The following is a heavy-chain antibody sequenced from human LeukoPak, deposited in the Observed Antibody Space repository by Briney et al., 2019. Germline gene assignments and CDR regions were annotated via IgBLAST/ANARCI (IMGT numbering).Heavy chain of an antibody. CDR3: ARDCSGGSCYYSHYYYYGMDV. Sequence: SETLSLTCTVSGGSISSYYWSWIRQPPGKGLEWIGYIYYSGSTNYNPSLKSRVTISVDTSKNQFSLKLSSVTAADTAVYYCARDCSGGSCYYSHYYYYGMDVWGQGTTVTVSS. V-gene: IGHV4-59*01. D-gene: IGHD2-15*01. CDR2: IYYSGST. CDR1: GGSISSYY. J-gene: IGHJ6*02.